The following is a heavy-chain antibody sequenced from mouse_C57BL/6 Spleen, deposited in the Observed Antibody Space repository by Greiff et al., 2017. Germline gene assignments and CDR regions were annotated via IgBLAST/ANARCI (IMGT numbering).Heavy chain of an antibody. Sequence: QVQLQQPGAELVMPGASVKLSCKASGYTFTSYWMHWVKQRPGQGLEWIGEIDPSDSYTNYNQKFKGKSTLTVDKSSSTAYMQLSSLTSEDSAVYYCAGRADYYCSRRWYFDVWGTGTTVTVAS. CDR3: AGRADYYCSRRWYFDV. V-gene: IGHV1-69*01. CDR2: IDPSDSYT. D-gene: IGHD1-1*01. J-gene: IGHJ1*03. CDR1: GYTFTSYW.